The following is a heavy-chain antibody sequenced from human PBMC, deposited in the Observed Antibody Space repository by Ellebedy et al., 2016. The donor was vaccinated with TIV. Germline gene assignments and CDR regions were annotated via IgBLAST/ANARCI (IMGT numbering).Heavy chain of an antibody. Sequence: GESLKISXAASGFTLSTYSMNWVRQAPGKGLEWVSSISSSSSYIYYADSVKGRFTISRDNAKNSLYLQMNSLRAEDTAVYYCARGDTAMVSKYFDYWGQGTLVTVSS. CDR3: ARGDTAMVSKYFDY. D-gene: IGHD5-18*01. J-gene: IGHJ4*02. V-gene: IGHV3-21*01. CDR1: GFTLSTYS. CDR2: ISSSSSYI.